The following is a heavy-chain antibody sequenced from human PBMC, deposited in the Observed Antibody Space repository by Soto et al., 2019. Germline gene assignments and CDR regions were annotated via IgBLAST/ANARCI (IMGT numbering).Heavy chain of an antibody. V-gene: IGHV4-31*03. Sequence: QVQLQESGPGLVKPSQTLSLTCTVSGGSISSGGYYWSWIRQHPGKGLEWIGYIYYSGSTYYNPSLKSRVTLSVDTSKNQFSLKLSSVTAADTAVYYCARYLKFNYDSSGYDDWFDPWGQGTLVTVSS. CDR2: IYYSGST. J-gene: IGHJ5*02. CDR3: ARYLKFNYDSSGYDDWFDP. D-gene: IGHD3-22*01. CDR1: GGSISSGGYY.